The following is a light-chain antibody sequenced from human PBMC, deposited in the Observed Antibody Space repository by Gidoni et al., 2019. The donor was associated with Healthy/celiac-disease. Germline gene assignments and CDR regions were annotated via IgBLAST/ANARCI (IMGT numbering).Light chain of an antibody. Sequence: IVTIKSPPSPLVTTGEPATISCKTSQSLLHSNRYNYLDWYLQKPRQSPQLLIYWGSTQAYGVTNSISSSRSGTDFTMKISRMKAEDVGVYYCMQDLQTPPGTFGQGTKLEIK. CDR2: WGS. CDR3: MQDLQTPPGT. CDR1: QSLLHSNRYNY. J-gene: IGKJ2*02. V-gene: IGKV2-28*01.